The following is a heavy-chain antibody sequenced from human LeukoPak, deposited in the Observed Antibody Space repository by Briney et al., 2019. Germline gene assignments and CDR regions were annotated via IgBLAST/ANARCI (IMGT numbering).Heavy chain of an antibody. CDR1: GFTFSIYA. CDR2: ISGSGGNT. D-gene: IGHD2-2*01. J-gene: IGHJ3*02. Sequence: GGSLRLSCAASGFTFSIYAMSWVRQAPGKGLEWVSAISGSGGNTYYADSVKGRFTISRDNSKNTLYVQVNSLRAEDTAVYYCAKDRRGIVVVPAAIWGQGTMVTVSS. V-gene: IGHV3-23*01. CDR3: AKDRRGIVVVPAAI.